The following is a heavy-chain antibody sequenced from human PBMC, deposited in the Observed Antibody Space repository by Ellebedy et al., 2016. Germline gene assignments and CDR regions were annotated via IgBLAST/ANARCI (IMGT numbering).Heavy chain of an antibody. V-gene: IGHV1-46*01. CDR2: IHPSGGRT. CDR3: ARDDSTGYRPGL. CDR1: RYTFTNFY. D-gene: IGHD3-22*01. J-gene: IGHJ4*02. Sequence: ASVKVSXKASRYTFTNFYMHWVRQAPGQGLEWMVMIHPSGGRTRYAQKFQGRVTVTRDTSTSIVYMELNSLRSEDTAVYFCARDDSTGYRPGLWGQGTLVTVSS.